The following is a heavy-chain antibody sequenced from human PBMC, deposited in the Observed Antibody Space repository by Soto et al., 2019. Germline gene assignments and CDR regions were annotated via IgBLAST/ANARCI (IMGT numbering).Heavy chain of an antibody. D-gene: IGHD3-22*01. Sequence: GGSLRLSCAASESAFRTYGMHWVRQAPGKGLEWVAGISYDGSKTYYADSVKGRFTISRDNSKNTLFLQMNSPRPEDTAMYYCAKQKGGMVMEYIWFDPWGQGTLVTVSS. V-gene: IGHV3-30*18. CDR3: AKQKGGMVMEYIWFDP. CDR1: ESAFRTYG. J-gene: IGHJ5*02. CDR2: ISYDGSKT.